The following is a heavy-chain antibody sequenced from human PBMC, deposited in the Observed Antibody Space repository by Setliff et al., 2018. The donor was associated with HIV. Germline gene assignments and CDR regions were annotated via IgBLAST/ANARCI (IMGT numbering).Heavy chain of an antibody. D-gene: IGHD3-16*01. V-gene: IGHV4-59*12. Sequence: SETLSLTCTVFGDSISKKFWSWIRQPPGKGLEWIGYIYDSGSTYHNPSLKSRVTISVDTSKNQISLKLSSMTAADTAVYYCARLDPQGFGFDVWGQGTMVTVSS. CDR3: ARLDPQGFGFDV. J-gene: IGHJ3*01. CDR2: IYDSGST. CDR1: GDSISKKF.